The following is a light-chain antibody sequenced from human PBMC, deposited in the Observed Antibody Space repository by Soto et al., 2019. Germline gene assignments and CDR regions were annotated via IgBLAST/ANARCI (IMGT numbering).Light chain of an antibody. Sequence: EIVMTQSPATLSVSPGERVTLSCRASQSVGNNLAWYQQKPGQAPRLLIYGASTRATGIPARFSGSGSGTDFTLTISRLEPEDFAVYYCQQSYSTPITFGQGTRLEIK. CDR2: GAS. J-gene: IGKJ5*01. CDR3: QQSYSTPIT. CDR1: QSVGNN. V-gene: IGKV3-15*01.